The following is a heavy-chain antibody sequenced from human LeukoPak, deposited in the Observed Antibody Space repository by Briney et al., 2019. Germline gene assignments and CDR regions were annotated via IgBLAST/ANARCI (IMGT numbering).Heavy chain of an antibody. Sequence: ASVKVSCKASGYTFTGYYMHWVRQAPGQGLEWMGWINPNSGGTNYAQKFQGRVTMTRDTSISTAYMELSRLRSDDTAVYYCASLDSLPIENNWFDPWGQGTLVTVSS. V-gene: IGHV1-2*02. J-gene: IGHJ5*02. CDR3: ASLDSLPIENNWFDP. CDR1: GYTFTGYY. CDR2: INPNSGGT. D-gene: IGHD4-11*01.